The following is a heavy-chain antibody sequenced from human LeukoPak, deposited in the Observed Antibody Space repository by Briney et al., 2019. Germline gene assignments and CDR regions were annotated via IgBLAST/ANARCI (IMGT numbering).Heavy chain of an antibody. Sequence: PGRSLRLSCAVSGVTFDDYAMHWVRQAPGKGLEWVSGISWNSGSIVYADSVKGRFTISRDNAKNSLYLQINSLRAEDMALYYCAKGYCSSTRCAFDIWGQGTMVTVSS. J-gene: IGHJ3*02. D-gene: IGHD2-2*01. CDR2: ISWNSGSI. CDR1: GVTFDDYA. V-gene: IGHV3-9*03. CDR3: AKGYCSSTRCAFDI.